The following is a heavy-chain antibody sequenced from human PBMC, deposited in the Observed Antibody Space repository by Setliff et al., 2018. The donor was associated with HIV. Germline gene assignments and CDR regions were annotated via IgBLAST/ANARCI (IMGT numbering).Heavy chain of an antibody. V-gene: IGHV3-15*01. CDR1: GFTFSNAW. D-gene: IGHD1-1*01. Sequence: GGSLRLSCAASGFTFSNAWMSWVRQAPGKGLEWVGRIKSRTDGGTTDYAAPVKGRFTISRDDSKNTLYLQMNSLKTEDTAVYYCTTVADNWNDDYYYMDVWGKGTTVTVSS. J-gene: IGHJ6*03. CDR2: IKSRTDGGTT. CDR3: TTVADNWNDDYYYMDV.